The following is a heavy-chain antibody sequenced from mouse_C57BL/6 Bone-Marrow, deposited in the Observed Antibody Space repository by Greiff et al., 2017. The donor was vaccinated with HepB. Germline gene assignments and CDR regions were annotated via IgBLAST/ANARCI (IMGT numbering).Heavy chain of an antibody. V-gene: IGHV1-69*01. Sequence: VQLQQPGAELVMPGASVKLSCKASGYTFTSYWMHWVKQRPGQGLEWIGEIDPSDSYTNYNQKFKGKSTLTVDKSSSTAYMQLSSLTSEDSAVYYCARSGSNYVFYYAMDYWGQGTSVTGSS. D-gene: IGHD2-5*01. CDR1: GYTFTSYW. CDR2: IDPSDSYT. J-gene: IGHJ4*01. CDR3: ARSGSNYVFYYAMDY.